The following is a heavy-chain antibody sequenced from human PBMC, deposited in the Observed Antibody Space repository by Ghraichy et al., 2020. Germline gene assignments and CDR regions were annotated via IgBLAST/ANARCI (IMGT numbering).Heavy chain of an antibody. D-gene: IGHD4-11*01. Sequence: SQTLLLTCTVSGGSVSSGSYYWSWIRQPPGKGLEWIGYIYYSGSTNYNPSLKSRVTISVDTSKNQFSLKLSSVTAADTAVYYCAREGPTVTQDLIFDYWGQGTLVTVSS. CDR2: IYYSGST. CDR3: AREGPTVTQDLIFDY. J-gene: IGHJ4*02. V-gene: IGHV4-61*01. CDR1: GGSVSSGSYY.